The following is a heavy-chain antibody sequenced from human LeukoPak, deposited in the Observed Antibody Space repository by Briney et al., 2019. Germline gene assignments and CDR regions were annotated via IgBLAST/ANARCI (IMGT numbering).Heavy chain of an antibody. D-gene: IGHD5-12*01. CDR3: ARVLVANAAGY. CDR2: INPNSGGT. J-gene: IGHJ4*02. CDR1: GYTFTDYY. Sequence: ASVKVSCKASGYTFTDYYMHWVRQAPGQGLEWMGRINPNSGGTNYAQKFQGRVTMTRDTSIGTAYMELSRLRSDDTAIYYCARVLVANAAGYWGQGTLVTVSS. V-gene: IGHV1-2*06.